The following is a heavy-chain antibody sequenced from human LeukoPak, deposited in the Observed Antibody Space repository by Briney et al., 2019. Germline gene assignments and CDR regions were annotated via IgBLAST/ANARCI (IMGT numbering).Heavy chain of an antibody. V-gene: IGHV3-23*01. D-gene: IGHD1-26*01. CDR1: GFTFSSYA. CDR2: ISGTRSST. J-gene: IGHJ4*02. CDR3: AKGDTTWELPHDY. Sequence: GGPLRLSCAASGFTFSSYAMSWVRQAPGKGLEWVSAISGTRSSTYYADSVKGRFTISRDNSKNTLYLQMNSLRAEDTAVYYCAKGDTTWELPHDYWGQGTLVTVSS.